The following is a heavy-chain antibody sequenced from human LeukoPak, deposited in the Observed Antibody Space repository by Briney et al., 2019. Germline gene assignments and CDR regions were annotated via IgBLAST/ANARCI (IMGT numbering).Heavy chain of an antibody. D-gene: IGHD3-22*01. CDR1: GGSISSYY. J-gene: IGHJ4*02. CDR2: IYYSGST. CDR3: ARELKTYDSSGYYYFDY. Sequence: PSETLSPTCTVSGGSISSYYWSWIRQPPGKGLEWIGYIYYSGSTYYNPSLKSRVTISVDTSKNQFSLKLSSVTAADTAVYYCARELKTYDSSGYYYFDYWGQGTLVTVSS. V-gene: IGHV4-59*12.